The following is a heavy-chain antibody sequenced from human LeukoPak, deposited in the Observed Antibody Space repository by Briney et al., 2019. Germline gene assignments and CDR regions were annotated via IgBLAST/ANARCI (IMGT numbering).Heavy chain of an antibody. J-gene: IGHJ4*02. Sequence: PSETLSLTCAVYGGSFSGYYWSWIRQPPGKGLEWIGYIYYSGSTNYNPSLKSRVTISVDTSKNQFSLKLSSVTAADTAVYYCARGDYLYYFDYWGQGTLVTVSS. CDR1: GGSFSGYY. V-gene: IGHV4-59*01. CDR2: IYYSGST. CDR3: ARGDYLYYFDY. D-gene: IGHD3-16*01.